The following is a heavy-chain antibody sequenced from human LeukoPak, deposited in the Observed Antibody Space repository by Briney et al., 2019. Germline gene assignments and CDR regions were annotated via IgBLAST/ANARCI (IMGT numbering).Heavy chain of an antibody. CDR2: IYHSGST. V-gene: IGHV4-30-2*01. Sequence: PSETLSLTCTVSGGSVSSGGYSWSWIRQPPGKGLEWIGYIYHSGSTYYNPSLKSRVTISVDRSKNQFSLELSSVTAADTAVYYCAREGGDRQIDYWGQGTLVTVSS. D-gene: IGHD3-16*01. CDR3: AREGGDRQIDY. CDR1: GGSVSSGGYS. J-gene: IGHJ4*02.